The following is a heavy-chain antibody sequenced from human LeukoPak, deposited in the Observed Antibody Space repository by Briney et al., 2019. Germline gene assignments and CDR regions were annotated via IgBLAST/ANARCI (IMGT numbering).Heavy chain of an antibody. CDR2: IWYDGSNK. V-gene: IGHV3-33*06. CDR3: AKEVDSGWNDY. D-gene: IGHD6-19*01. Sequence: PGRSLRLSCAASGFTFSSYGMHWVRQAPGKGLEWVAIIWYDGSNKYYADSVKGRFTISRDNSKNTVYLQMNSLRAEDTAVYYCAKEVDSGWNDYWGQGTLVTVSS. CDR1: GFTFSSYG. J-gene: IGHJ4*02.